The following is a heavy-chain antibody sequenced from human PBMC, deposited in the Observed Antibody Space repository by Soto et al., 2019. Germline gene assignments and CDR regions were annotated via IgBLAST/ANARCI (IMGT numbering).Heavy chain of an antibody. D-gene: IGHD2-21*02. CDR1: GGSISGYH. CDR2: MYYLGNT. V-gene: IGHV4-59*01. Sequence: PSETLSLTCTVSGGSISGYHWSWFRQTPGKGLEWIGYMYYLGNTKYNPSLNSRVTMTSDTSTSTVHMELGSLTSEDTAVYYCARGGGIVVVTAPYDHWGQGTLVTVSS. CDR3: ARGGGIVVVTAPYDH. J-gene: IGHJ4*02.